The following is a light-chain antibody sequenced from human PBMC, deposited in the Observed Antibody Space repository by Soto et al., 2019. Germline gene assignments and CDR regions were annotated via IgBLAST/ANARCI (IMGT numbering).Light chain of an antibody. CDR2: GAS. J-gene: IGKJ1*01. CDR3: QQYSRSPRT. V-gene: IGKV3-20*01. Sequence: EIVLTQSPGILSLSPGERATLSCRASQSVTSNYLAWYQQKPGQAPRLLIYGASNRATGIPDRFSGSGSETDFTLTISRLEPEDFAVYYCQQYSRSPRTFGQGTKVDIK. CDR1: QSVTSNY.